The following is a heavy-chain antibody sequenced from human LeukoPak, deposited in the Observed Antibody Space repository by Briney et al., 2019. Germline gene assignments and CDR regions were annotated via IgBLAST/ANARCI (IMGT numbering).Heavy chain of an antibody. CDR2: INHSGST. CDR1: GGSFSGYY. D-gene: IGHD3-16*02. Sequence: PSETLSLTCAVYGGSFSGYYWSWIRQPPGKGLEWIGEINHSGSTNYNPSLKSRVTISVDTSKDQFSLKLSSVTAADTAVYYCARHPAPLYYDYVWGSYLWFDPWGQGTLVTVSS. CDR3: ARHPAPLYYDYVWGSYLWFDP. J-gene: IGHJ5*02. V-gene: IGHV4-34*01.